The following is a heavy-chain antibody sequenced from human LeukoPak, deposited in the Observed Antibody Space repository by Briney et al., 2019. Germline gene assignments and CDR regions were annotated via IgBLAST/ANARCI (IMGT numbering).Heavy chain of an antibody. CDR3: ARGGSGSYYNPDY. V-gene: IGHV1-18*01. Sequence: ASVKVSCKASGYTFTSYGISWVRQAPGQGLEWMGWISAYNGNTNYAQKFQGWVTMTRDTSISTAYMELSRLRSDDTAVYYCARGGSGSYYNPDYWGQGTLVTVSS. CDR1: GYTFTSYG. CDR2: ISAYNGNT. J-gene: IGHJ4*02. D-gene: IGHD3-10*01.